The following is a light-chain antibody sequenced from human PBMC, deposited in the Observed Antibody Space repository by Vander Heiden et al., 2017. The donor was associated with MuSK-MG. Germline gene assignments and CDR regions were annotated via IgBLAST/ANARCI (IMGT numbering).Light chain of an antibody. CDR1: SSDIGVYNY. J-gene: IGLJ2*01. Sequence: QSALTQPASMPGSPGPQLPVSCTGTSSDIGVYNYVSWYQQHPGEAPNVIIYDVTHRPAGVSDRFSGSKSGNTASLTISGLLPEDEADYYCTSYSTSSIVLFGGGTKLTVL. CDR2: DVT. CDR3: TSYSTSSIVL. V-gene: IGLV2-14*03.